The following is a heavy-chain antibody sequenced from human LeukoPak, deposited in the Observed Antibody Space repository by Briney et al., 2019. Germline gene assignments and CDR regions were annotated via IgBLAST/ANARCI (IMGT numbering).Heavy chain of an antibody. CDR3: SKRGDPCRHLEH. Sequence: SETLSLTCTVSGGSITSRSYWSLVRQPPGKGLEWIGEVNLQGFTNYNPSLMGRVAISVDTSENHISLQLTPVTAADTAVYYCSKRGDPCRHLEHSGQGTLVTVSS. V-gene: IGHV4-4*02. D-gene: IGHD3-10*01. CDR2: VNLQGFT. CDR1: GGSITSRSY. J-gene: IGHJ1*01.